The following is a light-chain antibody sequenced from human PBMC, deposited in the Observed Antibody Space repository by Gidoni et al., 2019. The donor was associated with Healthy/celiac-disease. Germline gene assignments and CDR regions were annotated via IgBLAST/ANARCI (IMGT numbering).Light chain of an antibody. CDR2: AAS. CDR1: QSISSY. CDR3: QQRYSTPLT. J-gene: IGKJ1*01. Sequence: DIQMTQSPSSLSASVGDRVTITCRASQSISSYLNGYQQKPGKAPKLLIYAASSLQSGVPSRFSGSGSGTDFTLTISSLQPEDFATYYCQQRYSTPLTFGQGTKVEIK. V-gene: IGKV1-39*01.